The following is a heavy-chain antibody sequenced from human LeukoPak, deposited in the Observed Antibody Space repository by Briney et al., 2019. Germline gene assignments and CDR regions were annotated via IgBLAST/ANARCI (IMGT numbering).Heavy chain of an antibody. D-gene: IGHD6-13*01. CDR2: ISAYNGNT. J-gene: IGHJ4*02. CDR3: ASRRVGSSSPRSFDY. Sequence: ASVKVSCKASGYTFTSYGISWVGQAPGQGLEWMGWISAYNGNTNYAQKLQGRVTMTTDTSTSTAYMELRSLRSDDTAVYYCASRRVGSSSPRSFDYWGQGTLVTVSS. V-gene: IGHV1-18*01. CDR1: GYTFTSYG.